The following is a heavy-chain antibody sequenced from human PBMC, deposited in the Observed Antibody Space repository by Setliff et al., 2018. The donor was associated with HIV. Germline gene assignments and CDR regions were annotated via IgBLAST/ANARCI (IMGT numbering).Heavy chain of an antibody. CDR1: GFTFSNYA. V-gene: IGHV3-23*01. CDR2: IYGSSGST. J-gene: IGHJ5*02. Sequence: VGSLRLSCAASGFTFSNYAMSWVRQAPGKGLEWVSAIYGSSGSTNYADSVKGRFTISRDNSKNMLYLQMNSLRAEDTAVYYCAKGQDGLRYNWFDPWGHGTLVTVSS. CDR3: AKGQDGLRYNWFDP.